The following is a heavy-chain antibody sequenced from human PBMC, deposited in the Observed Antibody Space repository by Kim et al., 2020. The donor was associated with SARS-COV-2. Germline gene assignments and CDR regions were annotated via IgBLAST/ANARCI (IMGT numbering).Heavy chain of an antibody. Sequence: SVKVSCKASRGTFSSYAISWVRQAPGQGLEWMGGIIPIFGTANYAQKFQGRVTITADESTSTAYMELSSLRSEDTAVYYCARQSSNYDFWSGYHYYFDYWGQGTLVTVSS. CDR3: ARQSSNYDFWSGYHYYFDY. V-gene: IGHV1-69*13. J-gene: IGHJ4*02. CDR2: IIPIFGTA. D-gene: IGHD3-3*01. CDR1: RGTFSSYA.